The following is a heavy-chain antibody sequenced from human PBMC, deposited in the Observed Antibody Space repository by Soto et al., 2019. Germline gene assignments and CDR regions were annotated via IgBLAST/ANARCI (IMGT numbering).Heavy chain of an antibody. CDR1: GYTFTSYY. Sequence: QVQLVQSGAEMKKPGASARVSCKASGYTFTSYYIHWVRQAPGQGLEWVGIINPNGGSTGYAQTLPGRITTTRDPSTNTVSLELSSLRSEDTAVYYCARSGGAMGGATNSFYYAMDVWGQGPTATVSS. CDR3: ARSGGAMGGATNSFYYAMDV. J-gene: IGHJ6*02. V-gene: IGHV1-46*04. D-gene: IGHD3-16*01. CDR2: INPNGGST.